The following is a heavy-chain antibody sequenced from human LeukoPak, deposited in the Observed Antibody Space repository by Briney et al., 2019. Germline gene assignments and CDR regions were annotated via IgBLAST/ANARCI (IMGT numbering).Heavy chain of an antibody. D-gene: IGHD5-12*01. Sequence: QPGGSLRLSCTASEFTFGDYAISWVRQAPGKGLEWLGFIRSKDNDGTTDYAASVKGRFIISRDDSKSVAYLEMNDLKIEDTAVYYCTRDRWGGGYISRGMDVWGKGTTVTISS. J-gene: IGHJ6*04. CDR1: EFTFGDYA. CDR3: TRDRWGGGYISRGMDV. CDR2: IRSKDNDGTT. V-gene: IGHV3-49*04.